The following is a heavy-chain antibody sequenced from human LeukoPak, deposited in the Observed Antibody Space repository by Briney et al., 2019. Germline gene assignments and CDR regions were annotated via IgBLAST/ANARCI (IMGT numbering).Heavy chain of an antibody. CDR1: GGTFSSYA. V-gene: IGHV1-69*05. Sequence: SVKVSRKASGGTFSSYAISWVRQAPGQGLEWMGGIIPIFGTANYAQKFQGRVTITTDESTSTAYMELSSLRSEDTAVYYCARAWAACGGDCYSLFGFDYWGQGTLVTVSS. J-gene: IGHJ4*02. CDR3: ARAWAACGGDCYSLFGFDY. CDR2: IIPIFGTA. D-gene: IGHD2-21*02.